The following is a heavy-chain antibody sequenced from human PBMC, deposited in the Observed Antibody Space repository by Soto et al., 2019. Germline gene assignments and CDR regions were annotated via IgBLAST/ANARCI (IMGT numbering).Heavy chain of an antibody. CDR1: GGSISSGDYY. V-gene: IGHV4-30-4*01. D-gene: IGHD6-19*01. Sequence: SETLSLTCTVSGGSISSGDYYWSWIRQPPGKGLEWIGYIHYSGSTYHNPSLKSRVTISVDTSKNQFSLKLTSVTAADTAVYYCGRAGGLGAVAVDYWGQGTLVTVPQ. CDR2: IHYSGST. J-gene: IGHJ4*02. CDR3: GRAGGLGAVAVDY.